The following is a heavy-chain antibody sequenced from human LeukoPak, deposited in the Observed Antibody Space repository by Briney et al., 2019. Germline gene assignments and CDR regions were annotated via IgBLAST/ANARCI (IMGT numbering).Heavy chain of an antibody. CDR1: GFTFSTYS. J-gene: IGHJ4*02. V-gene: IGHV3-21*01. CDR2: ITSSSSYI. CDR3: ARGGQGGCPDY. Sequence: GGSLRLSCAASGFTFSTYSMNWVRQAPGKGLEWVSSITSSSSYIKYADSVKGRFTISRDNAKNSLYLQMNSLRAEDTAVYYCARGGQGGCPDYWGQGTLVTVSS. D-gene: IGHD6-19*01.